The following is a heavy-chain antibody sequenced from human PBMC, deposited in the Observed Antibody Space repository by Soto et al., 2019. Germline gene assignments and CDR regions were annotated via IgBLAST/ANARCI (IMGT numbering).Heavy chain of an antibody. CDR3: AKNRGAGDYTNLSFAV. CDR1: GFMFSCCA. Sequence: EVQLLDSGGGLVQPGGSLRLSCAASGFMFSCCAMSWVRQAPGKGLEWVSTIHGDGDYSHYTDSVEGRFTISRDNSRNTLYLQMDSLRADDTATYYCAKNRGAGDYTNLSFAVWGRGTLVAVSS. V-gene: IGHV3-23*01. D-gene: IGHD2-2*02. CDR2: IHGDGDYS. J-gene: IGHJ2*01.